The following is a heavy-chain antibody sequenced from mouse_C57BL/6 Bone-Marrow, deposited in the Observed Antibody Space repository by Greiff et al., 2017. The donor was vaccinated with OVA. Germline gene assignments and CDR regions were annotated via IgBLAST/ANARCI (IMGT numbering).Heavy chain of an antibody. Sequence: QVQLQQSGAELAKPGASVKLSCKASGYTFTSYWMHWVKQRPGQGLEWIGYINPSSGYTKYNQKFKDKATLTADKSSSTAYMQLSSLTYEDSAVYYCLYGKRNHYAMDYWGQGTSVTVSS. CDR2: INPSSGYT. V-gene: IGHV1-7*01. CDR3: LYGKRNHYAMDY. J-gene: IGHJ4*01. CDR1: GYTFTSYW. D-gene: IGHD2-10*02.